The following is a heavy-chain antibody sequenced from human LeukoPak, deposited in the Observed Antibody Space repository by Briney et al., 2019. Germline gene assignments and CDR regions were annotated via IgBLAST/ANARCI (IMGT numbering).Heavy chain of an antibody. D-gene: IGHD6-19*01. CDR2: INPNSGGT. CDR3: ARVPYSSGWYVIDY. V-gene: IGHV1-2*02. Sequence: ASVKVSCKASGFTFTGYYMHWVRQAPGQGLEWMGWINPNSGGTNYAQKFQGGVTMTRDTSVSTAYMELSRLTSDDTAVYYCARVPYSSGWYVIDYWGQGTLVTVSS. J-gene: IGHJ4*02. CDR1: GFTFTGYY.